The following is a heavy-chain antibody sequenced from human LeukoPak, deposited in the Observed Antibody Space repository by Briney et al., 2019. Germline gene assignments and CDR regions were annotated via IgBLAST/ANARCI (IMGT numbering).Heavy chain of an antibody. D-gene: IGHD2-21*01. CDR1: GSTFSSYA. J-gene: IGHJ6*02. CDR3: ARDQGSGMWWRYYYYGMDV. V-gene: IGHV3-30*04. Sequence: GGSLRLSCAASGSTFSSYAMHWVRQAPGKGLEWVAVISYDGSNKYYADSVKGRFTISRDNSKNTPYLQMNSLRAEDTAVYYCARDQGSGMWWRYYYYGMDVWGQGTTVTVSS. CDR2: ISYDGSNK.